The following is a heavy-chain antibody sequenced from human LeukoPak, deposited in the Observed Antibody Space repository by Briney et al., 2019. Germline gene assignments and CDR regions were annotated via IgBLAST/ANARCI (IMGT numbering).Heavy chain of an antibody. D-gene: IGHD6-13*01. CDR3: ARDLLNHIAPYYYMDV. CDR1: GGSFSGYY. Sequence: SETLSLTCAVYGGSFSGYYWSWIRQPPGQGLEWIGEINHSGSTNYNPSLKSRVTISVDTSKNQFSLKLSSVTAADTAVYYCARDLLNHIAPYYYMDVWGKGTTVTVSS. V-gene: IGHV4-34*01. J-gene: IGHJ6*03. CDR2: INHSGST.